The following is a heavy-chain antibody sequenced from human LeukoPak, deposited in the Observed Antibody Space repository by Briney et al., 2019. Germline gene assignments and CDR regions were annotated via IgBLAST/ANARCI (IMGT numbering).Heavy chain of an antibody. CDR1: GGSISSYY. V-gene: IGHV4-4*07. D-gene: IGHD3-22*01. CDR2: IYTSGSI. J-gene: IGHJ4*02. Sequence: SETLSLTCTVSGGSISSYYWSWIRQPAGKGLEWIGRIYTSGSINYNPSLKSRVTMSVDTSKNQFSLKLSSVTAADTAVYYCAREAIYDSSGYYYVDYWGQGTLVTVSS. CDR3: AREAIYDSSGYYYVDY.